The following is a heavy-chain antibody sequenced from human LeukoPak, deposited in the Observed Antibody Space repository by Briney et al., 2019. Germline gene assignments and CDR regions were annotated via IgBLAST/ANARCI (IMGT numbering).Heavy chain of an antibody. CDR2: ISNSGIT. J-gene: IGHJ4*02. V-gene: IGHV4-59*08. Sequence: SETPSLTRTVSDGSISSYYWSWIRQSPGKGLEWIAYISNSGITNCNPSLKRRVTISMDTSKNQFSLKLSSVTAADTAVYYCARLGKEATYRAYHFDYWGQGTLVTVSS. D-gene: IGHD7-27*01. CDR3: ARLGKEATYRAYHFDY. CDR1: DGSISSYY.